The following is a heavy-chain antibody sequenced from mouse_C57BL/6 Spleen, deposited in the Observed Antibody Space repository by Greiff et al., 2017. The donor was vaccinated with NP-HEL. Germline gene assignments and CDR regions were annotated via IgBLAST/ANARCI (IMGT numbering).Heavy chain of an antibody. D-gene: IGHD1-1*01. V-gene: IGHV1-64*01. J-gene: IGHJ2*01. CDR1: GYTFTSYW. CDR2: IHPNSGST. CDR3: ARLGLRGYFDY. Sequence: QVQLQQPGAELVKPGASVKLSCKASGYTFTSYWMHWVKQRPGQGLEWIGMIHPNSGSTNYNEKFKSKATLTVDKSSSTAYMQLSSLTSEDSAVYYCARLGLRGYFDYWGQGTTLTVSS.